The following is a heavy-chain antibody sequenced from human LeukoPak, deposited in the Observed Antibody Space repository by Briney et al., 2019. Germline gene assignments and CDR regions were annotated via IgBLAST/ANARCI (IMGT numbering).Heavy chain of an antibody. CDR3: ARDMGYDFWSGYGDY. D-gene: IGHD3-3*01. V-gene: IGHV1-18*01. CDR1: GYTFTSYG. Sequence: ASVKVSCKASGYTFTSYGISWVRQAPGQGLEWMGWISAYNGNTNYAQKLQGRVTMTTDTSTSTAYMELRSLRSDDTAVYYCARDMGYDFWSGYGDYWGQGTLVTVSS. J-gene: IGHJ4*02. CDR2: ISAYNGNT.